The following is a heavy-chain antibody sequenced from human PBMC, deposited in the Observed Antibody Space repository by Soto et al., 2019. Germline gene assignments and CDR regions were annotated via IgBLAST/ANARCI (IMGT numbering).Heavy chain of an antibody. Sequence: SETLSLTCTVSGGSISSYYWSWILQPPWKGLEWIGYIYYSGSTNYNPSLKSRVTISVDTSKNQFSLKLSSVTAADTAVYYCAREGSSSSYSGYLYYFDYWGQGTLVTVSS. CDR1: GGSISSYY. CDR2: IYYSGST. V-gene: IGHV4-59*01. J-gene: IGHJ4*02. D-gene: IGHD5-12*01. CDR3: AREGSSSSYSGYLYYFDY.